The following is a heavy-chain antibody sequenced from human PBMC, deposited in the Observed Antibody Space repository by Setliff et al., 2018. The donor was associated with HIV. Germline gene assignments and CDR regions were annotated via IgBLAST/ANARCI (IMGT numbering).Heavy chain of an antibody. Sequence: ASVKVSCKASGYTFTGYFIHWVRQAPGQGLEWMGWINPNSGGTNYAQKFQGRVIMTLDTSISTAYLEIPRLTSDDAAVYYCARPRVFDSFDVWGQGTMVTVSS. CDR3: ARPRVFDSFDV. V-gene: IGHV1-2*02. J-gene: IGHJ3*01. CDR1: GYTFTGYF. CDR2: INPNSGGT.